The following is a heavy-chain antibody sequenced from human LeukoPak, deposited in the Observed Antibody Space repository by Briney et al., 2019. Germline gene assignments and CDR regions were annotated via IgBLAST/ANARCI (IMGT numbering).Heavy chain of an antibody. CDR1: GGSISSGSYY. CDR2: IYSGGST. J-gene: IGHJ5*02. V-gene: IGHV4-61*02. CDR3: ARGAGTTKRHWFDP. D-gene: IGHD1-1*01. Sequence: PSETLSLTCSVSGGSISSGSYYWGWIRQPAGTGLEWIGRIYSGGSTNYNPSLKSRFTISLDTSKNQFSLKLSSVTAADTAVYYCARGAGTTKRHWFDPWGQGTLVTVSS.